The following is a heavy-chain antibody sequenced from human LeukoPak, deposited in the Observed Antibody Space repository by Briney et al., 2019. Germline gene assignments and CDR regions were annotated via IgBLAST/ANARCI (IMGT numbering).Heavy chain of an antibody. J-gene: IGHJ1*01. Sequence: PGGSLRLSCAASGFTFTSYWMSWVRQAPGKGLEWVANIKRDGNEKYYVDSVKGRFTISRDNAKNSLYLQMNSLRAEDTALYYCAKDCIAAAGIGCFQHWGQGTLVTVSS. V-gene: IGHV3-7*03. CDR1: GFTFTSYW. D-gene: IGHD6-13*01. CDR2: IKRDGNEK. CDR3: AKDCIAAAGIGCFQH.